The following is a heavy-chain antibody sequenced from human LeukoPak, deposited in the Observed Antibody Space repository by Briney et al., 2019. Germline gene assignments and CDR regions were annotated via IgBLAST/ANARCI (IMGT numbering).Heavy chain of an antibody. CDR2: ISYDGSNK. CDR3: ARVGAAAGSAFDI. CDR1: GFIFSSYA. D-gene: IGHD6-13*01. V-gene: IGHV3-30*04. J-gene: IGHJ3*02. Sequence: GGSLRLSCAASGFIFSSYAMHWVRQAPGKGLEWVAVISYDGSNKYYADSVKGRFTISRDNSKNTLYLQVNSLRAEDTAVYYCARVGAAAGSAFDIWGQGTMVTVSS.